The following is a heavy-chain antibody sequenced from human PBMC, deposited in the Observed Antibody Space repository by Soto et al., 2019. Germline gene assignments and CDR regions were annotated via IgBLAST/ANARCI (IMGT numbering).Heavy chain of an antibody. CDR1: GFSLSTSGVG. CDR3: ARTTRYCSGGSCYYGFDY. V-gene: IGHV2-5*02. D-gene: IGHD2-15*01. J-gene: IGHJ4*02. Sequence: QMTLKESGPTLVKPTQTLTLTCTFSGFSLSTSGVGVGWIRQPQGKALEWLALIYWDDDKRYSPSLKSRLTITKDTSKNQVVLTMTNMDPVDTATYYCARTTRYCSGGSCYYGFDYWGQGTLVTVSS. CDR2: IYWDDDK.